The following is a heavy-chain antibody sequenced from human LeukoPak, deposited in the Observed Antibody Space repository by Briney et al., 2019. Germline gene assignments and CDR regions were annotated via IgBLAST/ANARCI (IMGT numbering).Heavy chain of an antibody. V-gene: IGHV4-34*01. CDR1: GGSFSGYY. CDR2: INHSGST. J-gene: IGHJ3*02. Sequence: SETLSLTCAVYGGSFSGYYWNWIRQPPGKGLEWIGEINHSGSTNYNPSLKSRVTISVDTSKKQFSLKLSSVTAAGTAVYYCARGLRVAGTFTRCAFDIWGQGTMVTVSS. D-gene: IGHD6-19*01. CDR3: ARGLRVAGTFTRCAFDI.